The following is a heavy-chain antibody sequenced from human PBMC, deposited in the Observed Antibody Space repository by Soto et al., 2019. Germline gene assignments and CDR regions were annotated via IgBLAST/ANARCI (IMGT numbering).Heavy chain of an antibody. CDR2: MSGDGRT. CDR1: GFTFSDSV. D-gene: IGHD3-22*01. Sequence: GGSLRLSCVGSGFTFSDSVMAWVRQAPGKGLEWLSVMSGDGRTRYALSVTGRFTISRDNSKSTLYLQMRSLSAEDAAAYYCVKWHTSNFDSLPFTGFDFWGQGTQVTVSS. J-gene: IGHJ4*02. CDR3: VKWHTSNFDSLPFTGFDF. V-gene: IGHV3-23*01.